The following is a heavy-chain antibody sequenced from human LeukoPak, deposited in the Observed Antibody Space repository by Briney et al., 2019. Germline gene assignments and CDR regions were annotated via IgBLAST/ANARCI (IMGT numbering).Heavy chain of an antibody. Sequence: GGPLRLSCAASGSNYNNYAIIGLRQAPGKGLEGVAVISGSGGSTYYADSVKDRFSISRENSNNTEYLQMSSLRAEDTAVYYCAKESSTWLLCPNWLDPWGQGTLVTVSS. D-gene: IGHD3-3*01. J-gene: IGHJ5*02. CDR1: GSNYNNYA. CDR2: ISGSGGST. V-gene: IGHV3-23*01. CDR3: AKESSTWLLCPNWLDP.